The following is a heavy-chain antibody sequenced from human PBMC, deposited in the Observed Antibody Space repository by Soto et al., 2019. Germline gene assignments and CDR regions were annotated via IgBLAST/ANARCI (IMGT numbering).Heavy chain of an antibody. Sequence: GSLRLSCAASGFTFSSYGMHWVRQAPGKGLEWVAVISYDGSNKYYADSVKGRFTISRDNSKNTLYLQMNSLRAEDTAVYYCAKDLGYSYGYVSGYYYYGMDVWGQGT. CDR3: AKDLGYSYGYVSGYYYYGMDV. V-gene: IGHV3-30*18. CDR1: GFTFSSYG. J-gene: IGHJ6*02. CDR2: ISYDGSNK. D-gene: IGHD5-18*01.